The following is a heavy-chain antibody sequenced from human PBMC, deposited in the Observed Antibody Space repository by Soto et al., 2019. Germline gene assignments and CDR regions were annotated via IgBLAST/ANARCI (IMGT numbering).Heavy chain of an antibody. J-gene: IGHJ3*02. D-gene: IGHD2-15*01. CDR1: GGSVNSGNYY. V-gene: IGHV4-34*01. CDR2: MSHSGGT. Sequence: QVQLQQWGAELLKPSETLSLTCAVFGGSVNSGNYYWSWIRQPPGKGLEWIGEMSHSGGTHFNPSGQRRLTPPLGTCKQRCSLRMSIVAAAASALYDCARVVRGTATTVFDAFDIWGPGTMVTVSS. CDR3: ARVVRGTATTVFDAFDI.